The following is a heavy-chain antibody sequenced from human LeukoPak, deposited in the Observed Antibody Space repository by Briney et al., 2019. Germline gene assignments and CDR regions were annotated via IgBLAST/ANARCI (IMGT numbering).Heavy chain of an antibody. CDR2: INPKGENI. V-gene: IGHV3-48*01. CDR3: AAGGTSGWDLNY. J-gene: IGHJ4*02. CDR1: GFTFSSHS. D-gene: IGHD6-19*01. Sequence: GGSLRLSCAASGFTFSSHSMNWVRQAPGKGLEGIAYINPKGENIHYADSVKGRFIISRDNAKNTLYLQMNSLGAKDTALYYCAAGGTSGWDLNYWGRGTWVTASS.